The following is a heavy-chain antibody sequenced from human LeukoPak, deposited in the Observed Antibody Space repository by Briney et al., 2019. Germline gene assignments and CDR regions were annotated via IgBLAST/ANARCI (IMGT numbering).Heavy chain of an antibody. J-gene: IGHJ4*02. CDR1: GFTFSRYW. D-gene: IGHD3-9*01. V-gene: IGHV3-9*01. CDR2: ISWNSGSI. Sequence: GGSLRLSCAASGFTFSRYWMSWVRQAPGKGLEWVSGISWNSGSIGYADSVKGRFTISRDNAKNSLYLQMNSLRAEDTALYYCAKDVDILTGSFDYWGQGTLVTVSS. CDR3: AKDVDILTGSFDY.